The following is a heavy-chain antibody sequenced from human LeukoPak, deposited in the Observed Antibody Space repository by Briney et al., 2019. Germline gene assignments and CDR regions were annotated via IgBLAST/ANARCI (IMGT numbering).Heavy chain of an antibody. D-gene: IGHD4-11*01. CDR3: ARDPYSGAYYRDH. CDR1: GFTFSNYW. Sequence: GGSLRLSCAASGFTFSNYWMHWVRQAPGKGLVWVSRIDSDGSTTSYADSVKGRFTISRDNAKNTLYLQVNSLRADDTAVYYCARDPYSGAYYRDHWGQGTLVTVSS. CDR2: IDSDGSTT. V-gene: IGHV3-74*01. J-gene: IGHJ4*02.